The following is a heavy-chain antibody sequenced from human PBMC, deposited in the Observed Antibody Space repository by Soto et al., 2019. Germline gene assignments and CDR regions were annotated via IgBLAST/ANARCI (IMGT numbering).Heavy chain of an antibody. V-gene: IGHV1-8*01. D-gene: IGHD5-12*01. CDR2: MNPNSGNT. Sequence: ASVKVSCKASGYTFTSYDINWVRQATGQGLEWMGWMNPNSGNTGYAQKFQGRVTITADNSTGTAYMELSRLRSEDTAVYYCVRDSPIGSTFSGYDGIDYWGQGTLVTVSS. CDR3: VRDSPIGSTFSGYDGIDY. CDR1: GYTFTSYD. J-gene: IGHJ4*02.